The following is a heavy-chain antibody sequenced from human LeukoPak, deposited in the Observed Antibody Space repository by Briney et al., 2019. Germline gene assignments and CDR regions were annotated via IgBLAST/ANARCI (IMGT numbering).Heavy chain of an antibody. J-gene: IGHJ5*02. CDR3: ARDTKRSRARWENLGIDP. Sequence: ASVKVSCKASGYTFTSYGISWVRQAPGQGLEWMGYIITYNGNTNYAQKLQGRVTMTTDTSTSTAYMELRSLRSDDTAVYYCARDTKRSRARWENLGIDPWGQGTLVTVSS. V-gene: IGHV1-18*01. CDR2: IITYNGNT. D-gene: IGHD3-16*01. CDR1: GYTFTSYG.